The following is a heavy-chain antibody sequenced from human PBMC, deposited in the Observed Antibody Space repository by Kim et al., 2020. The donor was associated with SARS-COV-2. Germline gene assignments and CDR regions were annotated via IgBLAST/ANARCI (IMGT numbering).Heavy chain of an antibody. CDR3: ARVEDCSSTSCLPWLKYYYYYGMDV. CDR1: GGSFSGYY. CDR2: INHSGST. J-gene: IGHJ6*02. D-gene: IGHD2-2*01. Sequence: SETLSLTCAVYGGSFSGYYWSWIRQPPGKGLEWIGEINHSGSTNYNPSLKSRVTISVDTSKDQFSLKLSSVTAADTAVYYCARVEDCSSTSCLPWLKYYYYYGMDVWGQGTTVTVSS. V-gene: IGHV4-34*01.